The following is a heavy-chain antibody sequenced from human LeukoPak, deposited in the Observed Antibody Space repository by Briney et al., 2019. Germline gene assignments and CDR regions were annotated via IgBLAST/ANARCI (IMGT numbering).Heavy chain of an antibody. Sequence: SQTLSLTCAISGDSVSSNSAAWNWTRQSPSRGLEWLGRTYYRSEWHNDYAVSVKSRIIINPDTSMNQFSLQLKSVTPEDTAVYYCARDLAGFGGYSYGMVDYWGQGTLVTVSS. J-gene: IGHJ4*02. V-gene: IGHV6-1*01. CDR2: TYYRSEWHN. CDR3: ARDLAGFGGYSYGMVDY. CDR1: GDSVSSNSAA. D-gene: IGHD5-18*01.